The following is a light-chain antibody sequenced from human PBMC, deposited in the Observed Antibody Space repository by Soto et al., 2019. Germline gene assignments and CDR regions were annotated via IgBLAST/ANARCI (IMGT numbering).Light chain of an antibody. CDR3: SSFAGSDNLTV. CDR1: SSDVGGYNF. CDR2: EVS. V-gene: IGLV2-14*03. J-gene: IGLJ2*01. Sequence: QSALTQPASVFGSPGQSITFSCTGTSSDVGGYNFVSWYQQHPGKAPKLMIYEVSSRPSGVSNRFSGSKSGNTASLTISGLQPEDEADYYCSSFAGSDNLTVFGGGTKLTVL.